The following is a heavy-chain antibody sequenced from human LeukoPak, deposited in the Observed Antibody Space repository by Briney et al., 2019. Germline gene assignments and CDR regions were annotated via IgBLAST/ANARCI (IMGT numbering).Heavy chain of an antibody. D-gene: IGHD1-26*01. CDR3: ARTLEVGATTSAFDI. CDR1: GYTFTGYY. J-gene: IGHJ3*02. CDR2: INPNSGGT. Sequence: ASVKVSCKASGYTFTGYYMHWVRQAPGQGLEWMGWINPNSGGTNYAQKFQGRVTMTRGTSISTAYMELSRLRSDDTAVYYCARTLEVGATTSAFDIWGQGTMVTVSS. V-gene: IGHV1-2*02.